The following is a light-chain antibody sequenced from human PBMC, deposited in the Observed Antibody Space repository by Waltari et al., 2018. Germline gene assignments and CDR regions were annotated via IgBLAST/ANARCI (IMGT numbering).Light chain of an antibody. J-gene: IGLJ1*01. V-gene: IGLV2-14*03. CDR2: DVT. CDR1: SSDVGGYNY. Sequence: QSALTQPASVSGSPGPSITVSCPGTSSDVGGYNYVSWYQQHPGTTPKLLIYDVTNRPSGVSNRFSGSKSGNTASLTISGLQADDEADYYCSSFASTTTLHYVFGTGTKVTVL. CDR3: SSFASTTTLHYV.